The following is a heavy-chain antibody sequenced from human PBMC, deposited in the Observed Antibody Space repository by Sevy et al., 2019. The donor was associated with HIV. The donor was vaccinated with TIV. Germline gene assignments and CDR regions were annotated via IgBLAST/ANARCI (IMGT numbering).Heavy chain of an antibody. V-gene: IGHV4-59*02. Sequence: SETLSLTCTVSGDSVRSHSWCWIRQPPGKGLEWIGNINIYEREDTKYNPSFNSRVTISVDTSKNHVSLKLRSVTAADTAVYYCAREEVSGMDVWGQGTTVTVSS. J-gene: IGHJ6*02. CDR2: INIYEREDT. CDR3: AREEVSGMDV. CDR1: GDSVRSHS.